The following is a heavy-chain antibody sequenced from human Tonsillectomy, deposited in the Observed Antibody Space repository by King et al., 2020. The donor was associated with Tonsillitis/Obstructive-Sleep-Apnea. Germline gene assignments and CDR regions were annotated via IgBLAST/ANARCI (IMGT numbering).Heavy chain of an antibody. V-gene: IGHV3-30*18. CDR1: GFTFSSYG. CDR3: AKDGRGAFDI. Sequence: HVQLVESGGGVVQPGRSLRLSCAASGFTFSSYGMHWVRQAPGKGLEWEAVISYDGSNKYYADSVKGRFTISRDNSKNTLYLQMNSLGAEDTAVYYCAKDGRGAFDIWGQGTMVTVSS. D-gene: IGHD2-15*01. J-gene: IGHJ3*02. CDR2: ISYDGSNK.